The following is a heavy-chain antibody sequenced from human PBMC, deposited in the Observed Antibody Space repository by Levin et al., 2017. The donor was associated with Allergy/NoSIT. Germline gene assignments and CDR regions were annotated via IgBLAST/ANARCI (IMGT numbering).Heavy chain of an antibody. CDR3: AKGQTSSYQYYYGMDV. V-gene: IGHV3-23*01. J-gene: IGHJ6*02. CDR1: GFTFSDFA. CDR2: LSSTSYST. Sequence: GGSLRLSCAASGFTFSDFAMSWVRQVPGKGLEWVSGLSSTSYSTYYADSVKGRFTISRDNSKNTLFLQMTSLRVEDSATYFCAKGQTSSYQYYYGMDVWGQGITVSV. D-gene: IGHD2-2*01.